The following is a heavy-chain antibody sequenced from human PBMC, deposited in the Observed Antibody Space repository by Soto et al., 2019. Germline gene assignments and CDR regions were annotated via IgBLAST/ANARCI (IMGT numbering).Heavy chain of an antibody. D-gene: IGHD3-22*01. J-gene: IGHJ5*02. CDR3: ARVVGSFSVVGWFDP. CDR2: IVVGSGNT. Sequence: QMQLVQSGPEVKKPGTSVKVSCKASGFTFTSSAMQWVRQARGQRLEWIGWIVVGSGNTNYAQKFQERVTITRDMSTSTASMELSSLRSEDTAVYYCARVVGSFSVVGWFDPWGQGTLVTVSS. CDR1: GFTFTSSA. V-gene: IGHV1-58*02.